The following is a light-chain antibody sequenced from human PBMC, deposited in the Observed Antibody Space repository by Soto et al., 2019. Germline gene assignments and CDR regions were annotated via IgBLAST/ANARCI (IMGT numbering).Light chain of an antibody. CDR3: QQYGSSPPYT. V-gene: IGKV3-20*01. CDR2: GAS. J-gene: IGKJ2*01. Sequence: EIVLTQSPGTLSLSPGERATLSCRASQSVSSSYLAWYQQKPGQAPRLLIYGASSRATGIPDRFSGSGSGTDFTHTISRLEPEDFAVCYCQQYGSSPPYTFGQGNKLEIK. CDR1: QSVSSSY.